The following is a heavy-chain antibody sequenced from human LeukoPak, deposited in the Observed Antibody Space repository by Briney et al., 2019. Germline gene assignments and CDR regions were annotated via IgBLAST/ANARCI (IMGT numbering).Heavy chain of an antibody. CDR1: GYSFTSYG. V-gene: IGHV1-2*02. J-gene: IGHJ3*02. Sequence: ASVKVSCKASGYSFTSYGFNWVRQAPGQGLEWMGWINPNSGGTNYAQKFQGRVTMTRDTSISTAYMELSRLRSDDTAVYYCARFTIFGWRPEAFDIWGQGTMVTVSS. D-gene: IGHD3-3*01. CDR2: INPNSGGT. CDR3: ARFTIFGWRPEAFDI.